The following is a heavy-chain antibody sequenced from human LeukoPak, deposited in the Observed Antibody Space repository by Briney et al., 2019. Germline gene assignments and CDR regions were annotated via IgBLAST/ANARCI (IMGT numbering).Heavy chain of an antibody. Sequence: SETLSLTCAVSGASVSTYYWSWIRQPPGKGLEWIGYIDYFGRTNYNPSLQSRVTISEDTAKNQFSLQLRSVTAADTAVYYCARLADDWGPGTLVIVSS. CDR2: IDYFGRT. J-gene: IGHJ4*02. CDR1: GASVSTYY. V-gene: IGHV4-59*08. CDR3: ARLADD.